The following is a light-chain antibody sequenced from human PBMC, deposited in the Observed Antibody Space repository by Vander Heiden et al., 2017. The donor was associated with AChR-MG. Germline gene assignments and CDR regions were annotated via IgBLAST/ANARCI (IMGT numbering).Light chain of an antibody. CDR1: QSVGTY. Sequence: DIVLTQSPATLSLSPGERATLSCRASQSVGTYLAWFQQKPGQAPRLLIYDASNRATGIKARFSGSGYGTDFTLTISSLEPEDFAVYYCQQRSNGRPLFTFGHGTKVDIK. J-gene: IGKJ3*01. CDR2: DAS. V-gene: IGKV3-11*01. CDR3: QQRSNGRPLFT.